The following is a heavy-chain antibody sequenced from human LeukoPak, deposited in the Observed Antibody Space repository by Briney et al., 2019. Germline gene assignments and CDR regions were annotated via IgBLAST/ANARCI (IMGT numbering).Heavy chain of an antibody. D-gene: IGHD2-2*01. J-gene: IGHJ3*02. V-gene: IGHV3-23*01. CDR2: ISGDGGST. CDR1: GFTFSTYS. CDR3: ARAVVYCCSTSCLGTVGI. Sequence: GGSLRLSCTASGFTFSTYSMHWVRQAPGKGLEWVSAISGDGGSTNYADSVKGRFTISRDNSKNTLNLQLNSLRAEDTVVYYCARAVVYCCSTSCLGTVGIWGQGTMVTVSS.